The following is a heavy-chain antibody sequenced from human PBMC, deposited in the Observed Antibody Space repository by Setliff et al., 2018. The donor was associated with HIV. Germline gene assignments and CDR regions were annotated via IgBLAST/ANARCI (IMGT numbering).Heavy chain of an antibody. V-gene: IGHV5-51*01. CDR2: VYPGDTVT. J-gene: IGHJ4*02. D-gene: IGHD1-26*01. CDR3: TRRRRAPGIEDLEAY. CDR1: GYVLTNYW. Sequence: PGESPTISCHASGYVLTNYWIGRVRRMPGKGLEWIGVVYPGDTVTRYGPSCQGQVSISADRSITTAYLQWYSLQASDTAMYYCTRRRRAPGIEDLEAYWGQGTLVTVSS.